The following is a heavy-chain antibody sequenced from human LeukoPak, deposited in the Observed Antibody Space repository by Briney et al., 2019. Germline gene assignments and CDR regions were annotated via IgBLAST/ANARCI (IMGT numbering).Heavy chain of an antibody. V-gene: IGHV6-1*01. CDR1: GDSVSSNSAA. D-gene: IGHD6-19*01. CDR2: AYYRSKWYN. Sequence: SQTLSLTCAISGDSVSSNSAAWSWIRQSPSRGLEWLGRAYYRSKWYNDYAVSVKSRIIINPDTSKNQFSLQLNSVTPEDTAVYYCAKLGDSSTWGQGTLVTVSS. CDR3: AKLGDSST. J-gene: IGHJ5*02.